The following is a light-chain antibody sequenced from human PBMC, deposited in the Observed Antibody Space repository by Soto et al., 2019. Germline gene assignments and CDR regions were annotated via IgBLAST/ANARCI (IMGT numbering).Light chain of an antibody. CDR2: GNS. V-gene: IGLV1-40*01. J-gene: IGLJ2*01. CDR3: QAYDSSLGVV. Sequence: QSVLTRPPSVSGAPGQRVTISCTGSSSNIGSGYDVHWYQQLPGTASKLLIYGNSNRPSGVPDRFSGSKSGTSAPLAITGLQAEDEAVYYCQAYDSSLGVVFGGGTKLTVL. CDR1: SSNIGSGYD.